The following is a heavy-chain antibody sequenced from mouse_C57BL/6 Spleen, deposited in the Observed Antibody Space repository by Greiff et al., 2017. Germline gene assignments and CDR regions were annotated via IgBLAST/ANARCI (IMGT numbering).Heavy chain of an antibody. V-gene: IGHV1-54*01. CDR1: GYAFTNYL. CDR3: AGGTTVGDY. CDR2: INPGSGGT. J-gene: IGHJ2*01. Sequence: QVQLQQSGAELVRPGTSVKVSCKASGYAFTNYLIEWVKQRPGQGLEWIGVINPGSGGTNYNEKFKGKATLTADKSSSTAYMQLSSLTSEDSAVYFCAGGTTVGDYWGQGTTLTVSS. D-gene: IGHD2-1*01.